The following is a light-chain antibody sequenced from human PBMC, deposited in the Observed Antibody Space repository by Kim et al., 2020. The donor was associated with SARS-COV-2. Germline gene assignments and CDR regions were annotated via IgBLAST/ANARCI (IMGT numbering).Light chain of an antibody. CDR1: NIGTKS. CDR3: QVWDSGSDHPGV. J-gene: IGLJ3*02. Sequence: SYELTQPPSVSVAPGETAKITCGGNNIGTKSVHWYQQKPGQAPVLVIYYDSDRPSGIPERFSGSNSGNTATLTISRVEAGDEADYYCQVWDSGSDHPGVFGGGTKVTVL. CDR2: YDS. V-gene: IGLV3-21*04.